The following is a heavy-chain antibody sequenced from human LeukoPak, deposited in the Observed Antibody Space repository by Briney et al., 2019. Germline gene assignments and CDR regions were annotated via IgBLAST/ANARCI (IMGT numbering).Heavy chain of an antibody. Sequence: SETLSLTCTVSGGSISSYYWSWIRRPAGKGLEWIGRIYTSGSTNYNPSLKSRVTMSVDTSKNQFSLKLSSVTAADTAVYYCARVGRKRITIFLGRSGIPYYMDVWGKGTTVTVSS. CDR2: IYTSGST. V-gene: IGHV4-4*07. CDR1: GGSISSYY. CDR3: ARVGRKRITIFLGRSGIPYYMDV. D-gene: IGHD3-3*01. J-gene: IGHJ6*03.